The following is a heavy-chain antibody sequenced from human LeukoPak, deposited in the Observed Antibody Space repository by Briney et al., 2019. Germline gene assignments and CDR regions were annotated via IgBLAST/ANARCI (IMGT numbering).Heavy chain of an antibody. CDR2: INSAGTT. D-gene: IGHD4-17*01. Sequence: GSLRLSCAASGFTFSSYAMSWVRQAPGKRLEWIGLINSAGTTVYDPSLKSRVSISIDTSKNQFSLTMRSMTATDTAVYYCARDEVGHYALALWGQGTPVTVSS. CDR3: ARDEVGHYALAL. J-gene: IGHJ5*02. V-gene: IGHV4-34*01. CDR1: GFTFSSYA.